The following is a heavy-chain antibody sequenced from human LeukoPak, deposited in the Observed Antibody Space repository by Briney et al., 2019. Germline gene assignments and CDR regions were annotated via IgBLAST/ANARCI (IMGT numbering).Heavy chain of an antibody. D-gene: IGHD2-15*01. CDR1: GGSISSGGYY. V-gene: IGHV4-31*03. Sequence: SETLSLTCTVSGGSISSGGYYWSWIRQHPGKGLEWFGYIYYSGSTYYNPSLKSRVTISVDTSKNQFSLKLSSVTAADTAVYYCARGVVVAATHYFDYWGQGTLVTVSS. CDR2: IYYSGST. J-gene: IGHJ4*02. CDR3: ARGVVVAATHYFDY.